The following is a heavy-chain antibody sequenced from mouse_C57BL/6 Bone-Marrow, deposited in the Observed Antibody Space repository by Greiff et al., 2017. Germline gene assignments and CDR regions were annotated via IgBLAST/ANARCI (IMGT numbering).Heavy chain of an antibody. CDR1: GYTFTDYY. V-gene: IGHV1-76*01. CDR3: ARENYYGSSDY. CDR2: IYPGSGNT. D-gene: IGHD1-1*01. Sequence: QVHVKQSGAELVRPGASVKLSCKASGYTFTDYYINWVKQRPGQGLEWIARIYPGSGNTYYNEKFKGKATLTAEKSSSTAYMQLSSLTSEDSAVYFCARENYYGSSDYGGQGTTRTVSS. J-gene: IGHJ2*01.